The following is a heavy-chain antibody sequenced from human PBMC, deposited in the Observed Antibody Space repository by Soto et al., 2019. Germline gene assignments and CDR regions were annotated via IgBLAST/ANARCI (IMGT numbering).Heavy chain of an antibody. V-gene: IGHV3-23*01. J-gene: IGHJ6*02. Sequence: EVQLLESGGGLVQPGGSLRLSCAASGFTFSTYALSWVRQSPGTGLEWVSAISGSGDHTYYTHSVMGRFTISRDNSKNTLSLQMDSLRVEDTATYYCAKVDRYSSGWSYYAPEYYYYGMDVWGQGTTVTDSS. CDR3: AKVDRYSSGWSYYAPEYYYYGMDV. CDR1: GFTFSTYA. CDR2: ISGSGDHT. D-gene: IGHD6-19*01.